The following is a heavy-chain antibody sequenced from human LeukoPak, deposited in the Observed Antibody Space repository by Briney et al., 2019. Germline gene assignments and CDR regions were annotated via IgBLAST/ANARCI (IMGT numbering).Heavy chain of an antibody. CDR3: ARQSDYGGNSASDY. D-gene: IGHD4-23*01. V-gene: IGHV5-51*01. Sequence: GESLKISFKGSGCSFTSYWIGWVRQMPGKGLEWMGIIYPGDSDTRYSPSFQGQVTISADKSISTAYLQWSSLQASDTAMYYCARQSDYGGNSASDYWGQGTLVTVSS. J-gene: IGHJ4*02. CDR1: GCSFTSYW. CDR2: IYPGDSDT.